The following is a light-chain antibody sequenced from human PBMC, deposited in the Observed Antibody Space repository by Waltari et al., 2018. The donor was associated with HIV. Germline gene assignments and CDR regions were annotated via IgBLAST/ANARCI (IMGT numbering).Light chain of an antibody. Sequence: SVRTHPPSASGTAGLRVAFPCPAISSFIAANTITWYQQLSGTAPELLINSNNQRPSGVPDRFSGSKSGTTGTLAISGLQAEDEADYYCASGDSNRNAGVFGGGTKLTVL. CDR2: SNN. CDR1: SSFIAANT. CDR3: ASGDSNRNAGV. V-gene: IGLV1-44*01. J-gene: IGLJ2*01.